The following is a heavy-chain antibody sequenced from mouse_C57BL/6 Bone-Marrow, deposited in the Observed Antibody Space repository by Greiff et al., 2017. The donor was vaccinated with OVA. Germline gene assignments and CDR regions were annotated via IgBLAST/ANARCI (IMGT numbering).Heavy chain of an antibody. D-gene: IGHD2-1*01. CDR2: IDPSDSET. Sequence: QVQLQQPGAELVRPGSSVKLSCKASGYTFTSYWMHWVKQRPIQGLEWIGNIDPSDSETHYNQQFKDKATLTVDKSSSTAYMQLSSLTSEDSAVYYCARYFPGFYYGNYDYFDYWGQGTTLTVSS. V-gene: IGHV1-52*01. J-gene: IGHJ2*01. CDR1: GYTFTSYW. CDR3: ARYFPGFYYGNYDYFDY.